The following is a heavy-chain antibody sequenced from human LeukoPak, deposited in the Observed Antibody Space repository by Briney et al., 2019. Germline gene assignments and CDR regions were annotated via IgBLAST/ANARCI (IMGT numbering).Heavy chain of an antibody. J-gene: IGHJ5*02. V-gene: IGHV4-30-4*01. Sequence: PSETLSLTCTVSGGSISSGDYYWSWIRQPPGKGLEWIGYIYYSGSTYYNPSLKSRVTISVDKSKNQFSLKLSSVTAADTAVYYCATQNNQLGYCSGGSCYSGGYDPWGQGTLVTVSS. CDR2: IYYSGST. CDR3: ATQNNQLGYCSGGSCYSGGYDP. CDR1: GGSISSGDYY. D-gene: IGHD2-15*01.